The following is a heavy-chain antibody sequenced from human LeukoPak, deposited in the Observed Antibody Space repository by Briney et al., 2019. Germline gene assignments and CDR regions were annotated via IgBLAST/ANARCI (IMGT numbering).Heavy chain of an antibody. D-gene: IGHD3-3*01. J-gene: IGHJ6*03. V-gene: IGHV4-61*10. Sequence: PSETLSLTCTVSGGSISSGSYYWSWIWQPAGKGLEWIGYIYYSGSTNYNPSLKSRVTISVDTSKNQFSLKLSSVTAADTAVYCCARTVLDFWSGYYGDYYYYYMDVWGKGTTVTVSS. CDR3: ARTVLDFWSGYYGDYYYYYMDV. CDR2: IYYSGST. CDR1: GGSISSGSYY.